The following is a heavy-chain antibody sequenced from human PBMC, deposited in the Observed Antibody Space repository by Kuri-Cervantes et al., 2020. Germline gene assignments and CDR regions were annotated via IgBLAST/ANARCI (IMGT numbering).Heavy chain of an antibody. J-gene: IGHJ4*02. CDR1: GYTFTSFG. CDR3: ARAYPRAYYDSSGYYYGY. D-gene: IGHD3-22*01. V-gene: IGHV1-18*01. CDR2: ISPHNGNT. Sequence: ASVKVSCKASGYTFTSFGISWVRQAPGQGLEWMGWISPHNGNTYSAQNFQGRVTMTTDTSTNTAYMELRSLRSDDTAMYFCARAYPRAYYDSSGYYYGYWGQGTLVTVSS.